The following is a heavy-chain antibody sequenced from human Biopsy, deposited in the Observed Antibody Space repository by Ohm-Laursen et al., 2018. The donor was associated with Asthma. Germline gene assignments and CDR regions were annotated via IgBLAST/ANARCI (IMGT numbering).Heavy chain of an antibody. CDR1: GFSLSTSGVG. CDR2: TYWDADK. D-gene: IGHD5-24*01. V-gene: IGHV2-5*02. Sequence: PTQTLTLTCSFSGFSLSTSGVGVGWIRQPPGKALDWLALTYWDADKRYSPSLKTRLTITKDTSNNQVVLTLTNVDPVDTATYYCAHFKISTSMAFDYWGPGTVVTVSS. CDR3: AHFKISTSMAFDY. J-gene: IGHJ4*02.